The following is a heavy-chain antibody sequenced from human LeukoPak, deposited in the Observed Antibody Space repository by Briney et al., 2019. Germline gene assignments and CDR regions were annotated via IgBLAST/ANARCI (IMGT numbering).Heavy chain of an antibody. V-gene: IGHV3-43*01. D-gene: IGHD6-19*01. CDR3: AKSAVAGTNYYYGMDV. CDR1: GFTFDDYT. CDR2: ISWDGGST. Sequence: GGSLRLSWAASGFTFDDYTMHWVRQAPGKGLEWVSLISWDGGSTYYADSVKGRFTISRDNSKNSLYLQMNSLRTEDTALYYCAKSAVAGTNYYYGMDVWGQGTTVTVSS. J-gene: IGHJ6*02.